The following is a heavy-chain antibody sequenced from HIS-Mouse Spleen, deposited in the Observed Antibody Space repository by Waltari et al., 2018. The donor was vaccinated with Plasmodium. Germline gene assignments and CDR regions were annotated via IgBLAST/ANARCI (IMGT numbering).Heavy chain of an antibody. J-gene: IGHJ3*02. CDR2: IWYDGSNK. CDR3: AKVAQGTRDAFDI. CDR1: GFTFSSYG. V-gene: IGHV3-33*06. D-gene: IGHD2-8*01. Sequence: QVQLVESGGGVVQPGRSLRLSCAASGFTFSSYGMHWVRQAPGKGLELVAVIWYDGSNKYYADSVKGRFTISRDNSKNTLYLQMNSLRAEDTAVYYCAKVAQGTRDAFDIWGQGTMVTVSS.